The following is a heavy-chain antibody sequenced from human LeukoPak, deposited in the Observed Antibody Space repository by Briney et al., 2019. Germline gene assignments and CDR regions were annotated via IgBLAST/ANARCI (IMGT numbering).Heavy chain of an antibody. CDR2: IDWDDDK. J-gene: IGHJ3*02. CDR1: GFSVSTSGMR. D-gene: IGHD4-11*01. V-gene: IGHV2-70*04. Sequence: SGPALVKPTQTLTLTCTFSGFSVSTSGMRASWIRQPPGKALEWLARIDWDDDKFYSISLKTRLTISKDTSKNQVVLTMTNMDPVDIATYYCRIQVTTNAFDMWGQGALVTVSS. CDR3: RIQVTTNAFDM.